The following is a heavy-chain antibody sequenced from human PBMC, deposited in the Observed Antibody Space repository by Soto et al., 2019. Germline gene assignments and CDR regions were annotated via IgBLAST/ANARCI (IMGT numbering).Heavy chain of an antibody. Sequence: QVQLVQSGAEVREPGASVKVSCKASGYSFTNNDVSWVRQATGQGLEWMGWMNPGSGDTGYAQKFQGRVTMTRDISISTAYMELSSLRSDDTAIYYCARMETLGSLTWFDTWGQGTLVTVSS. D-gene: IGHD3-10*01. CDR1: GYSFTNND. J-gene: IGHJ5*02. V-gene: IGHV1-8*01. CDR2: MNPGSGDT. CDR3: ARMETLGSLTWFDT.